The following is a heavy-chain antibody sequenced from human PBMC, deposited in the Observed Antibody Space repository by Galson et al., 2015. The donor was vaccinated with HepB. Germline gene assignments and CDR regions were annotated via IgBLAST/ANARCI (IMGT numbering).Heavy chain of an antibody. CDR2: ISSSSSYI. CDR1: GFTFSIYT. J-gene: IGHJ3*02. D-gene: IGHD2-21*02. CDR3: ARVAYCGDGCYSHTNAFDI. Sequence: SLRLSCAASGFTFSIYTMNWVRQAPGKGLEWVSSISSSSSYIYYADSVEGRFTISRDNAKNSLYLQMNSLRAEDTAVYFCARVAYCGDGCYSHTNAFDIWGQGTMVTVSS. V-gene: IGHV3-21*01.